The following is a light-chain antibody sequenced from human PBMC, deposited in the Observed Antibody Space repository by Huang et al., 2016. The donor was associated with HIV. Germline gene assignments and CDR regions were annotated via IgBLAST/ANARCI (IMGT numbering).Light chain of an antibody. CDR3: LQDYTYPWT. V-gene: IGKV1-6*01. J-gene: IGKJ1*01. CDR2: TAS. CDR1: QDIGNA. Sequence: AIQMTQSPASLSASVGDRVTITCRASQDIGNAFGWYQQRLGKAPKLLVSTASHLQSGVPSRFTGSGSGTHFTLTISGLQPEDFATYYCLQDYTYPWTFGQGTKVEI.